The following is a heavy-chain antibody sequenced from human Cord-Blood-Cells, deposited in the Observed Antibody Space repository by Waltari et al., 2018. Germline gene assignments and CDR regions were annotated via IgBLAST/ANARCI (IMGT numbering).Heavy chain of an antibody. D-gene: IGHD7-27*01. J-gene: IGHJ6*02. V-gene: IGHV3-74*01. CDR1: GFTFSSYW. Sequence: EVQLVESGGGLVQPGGSLRLSCAASGFTFSSYWMHWVRQAPGKGLGWVSRINSDGSSTSYADSVKGRFTISRDNAKNTLYLQMNSLRAEDTAVYYCATGSYYYGMDVWGQGTTVTVSS. CDR2: INSDGSST. CDR3: ATGSYYYGMDV.